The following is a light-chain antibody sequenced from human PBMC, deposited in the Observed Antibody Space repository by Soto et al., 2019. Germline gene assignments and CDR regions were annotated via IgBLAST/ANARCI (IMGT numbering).Light chain of an antibody. CDR1: RSDFGGYNY. J-gene: IGLJ1*01. CDR2: DVS. CDR3: SSYTSSSTLDV. Sequence: QSVLTQPASVSGSPGQSITISCTGTRSDFGGYNYVSWYQQHPGKAPKLMIYDVSNRPSGVSNRFSGSKSGNTASLTISGLQAEDEADYYCSSYTSSSTLDVFGTGTKVTVL. V-gene: IGLV2-14*01.